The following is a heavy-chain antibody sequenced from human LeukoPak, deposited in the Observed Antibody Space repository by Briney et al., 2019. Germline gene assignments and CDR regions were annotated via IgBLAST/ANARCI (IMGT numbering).Heavy chain of an antibody. J-gene: IGHJ4*02. D-gene: IGHD3-22*01. V-gene: IGHV3-20*04. CDR1: GFTFDDYG. Sequence: GGSLRLSCAASGFTFDDYGMSWVRQAPGKGLEWVPGINWNGGSTGYADSVKGRFTISRDNAKNSLYLQMNSLRAEDTALYYCARGDYYDSSGYTSHFDYWGQGTLVTVSS. CDR3: ARGDYYDSSGYTSHFDY. CDR2: INWNGGST.